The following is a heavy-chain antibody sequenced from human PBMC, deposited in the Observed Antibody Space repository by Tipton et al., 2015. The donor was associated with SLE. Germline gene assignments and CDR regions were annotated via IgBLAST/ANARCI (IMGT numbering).Heavy chain of an antibody. CDR1: GFTFSSYA. CDR3: ARTHITLVRVDYYYYMDV. Sequence: SLRLSCAASGFTFSSYAMHWVRQAPGKGLEWVAVISYDGSNKYYADSVKGRFTISRDNSKNTLYLQMNSLRAEDTAVYYCARTHITLVRVDYYYYMDVWGIGTTVTVSS. D-gene: IGHD3-10*01. V-gene: IGHV3-30-3*01. CDR2: ISYDGSNK. J-gene: IGHJ6*03.